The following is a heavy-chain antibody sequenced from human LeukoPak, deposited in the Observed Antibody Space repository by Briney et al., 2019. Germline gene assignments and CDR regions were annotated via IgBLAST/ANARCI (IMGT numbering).Heavy chain of an antibody. CDR2: IKQDGSEK. Sequence: GGSLRLSCAASGFTFTNYWMSWLRQAPGKGLEWVANIKQDGSEKYYVDSVEGRFTISRDNAKNSLSLQMNSLRGEDTAVYYCVRALGSSSADYWGQGTLVTVSS. V-gene: IGHV3-7*01. CDR1: GFTFTNYW. J-gene: IGHJ4*02. D-gene: IGHD6-6*01. CDR3: VRALGSSSADY.